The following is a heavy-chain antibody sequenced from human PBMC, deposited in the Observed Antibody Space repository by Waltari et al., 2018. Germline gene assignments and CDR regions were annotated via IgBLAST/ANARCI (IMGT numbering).Heavy chain of an antibody. CDR2: INPNSGGT. D-gene: IGHD2-2*01. V-gene: IGHV1-2*02. CDR1: GYTFTGYY. CDR3: ARDRFPSTHHHNWFDP. Sequence: QVQLVQSGAEVKKPGASVKVSCKASGYTFTGYYMHWVRQAHGQGLEWMGWINPNSGGTNYAQKFQGRVTMTRDTSISTDYMELSRLRSDDTAVYYCARDRFPSTHHHNWFDPWGQGTLVTVSS. J-gene: IGHJ5*02.